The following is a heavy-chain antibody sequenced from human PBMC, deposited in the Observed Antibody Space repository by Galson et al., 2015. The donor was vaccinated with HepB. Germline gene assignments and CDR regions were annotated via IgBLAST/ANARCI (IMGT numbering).Heavy chain of an antibody. V-gene: IGHV3-9*01. CDR3: ARTYHTSGYWYSFDY. J-gene: IGHJ4*02. D-gene: IGHD3-22*01. CDR2: INWNGGTR. Sequence: SLRLSCAASRFTFDDYAMHWVRQVPGKGLEWVAGINWNGGTRNYAESVKGRFTISRDNATDSLYLQMNSLRVGDSAFYYCARTYHTSGYWYSFDYWGQGTLVTVSS. CDR1: RFTFDDYA.